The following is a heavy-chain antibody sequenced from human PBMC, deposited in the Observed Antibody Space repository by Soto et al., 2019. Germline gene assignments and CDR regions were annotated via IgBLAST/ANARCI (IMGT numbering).Heavy chain of an antibody. CDR3: ARHDWARFYGMDV. J-gene: IGHJ6*02. D-gene: IGHD2-21*01. Sequence: SETLSLTCSVSGSSIITSYYWGWIRQPPGKGLEXIGSXXXSXSXXXNXXXXSRVTIFVDTSKSQFSLMMGSVTAADTAVYYCARHDWARFYGMDVWGQGTTVTVSS. CDR2: XXXSXSX. V-gene: IGHV4-39*01. CDR1: GSSIITSYY.